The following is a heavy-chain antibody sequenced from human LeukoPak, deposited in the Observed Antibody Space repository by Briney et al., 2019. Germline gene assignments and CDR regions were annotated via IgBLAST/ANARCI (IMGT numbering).Heavy chain of an antibody. J-gene: IGHJ4*02. D-gene: IGHD4-23*01. CDR3: ARGRPHGNDY. Sequence: PGGSLRLSCAASGFTFSTHAMNWVRQAPGKGLEWVSNIGGSGESTYYADSVKGRFTISRDNSKNTLYLQMNSLRVEDTAVYYCARGRPHGNDYWGQGTLVTVSS. V-gene: IGHV3-23*01. CDR2: IGGSGEST. CDR1: GFTFSTHA.